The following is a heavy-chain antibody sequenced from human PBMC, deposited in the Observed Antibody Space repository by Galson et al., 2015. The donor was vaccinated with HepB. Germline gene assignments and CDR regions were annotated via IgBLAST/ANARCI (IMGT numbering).Heavy chain of an antibody. CDR2: ISYDGSNK. D-gene: IGHD4-23*01. CDR1: GFTFSSYG. V-gene: IGHV3-30*18. J-gene: IGHJ3*02. CDR3: AKDANYGGNWGDAFDI. Sequence: SLRLSCAASGFTFSSYGMHWVRQAPGKGLEWVAVISYDGSNKYYADSVKGRFTISRDNSKNTLYLQMNSLRAEDTAVYYCAKDANYGGNWGDAFDIWGQGTMVTVSS.